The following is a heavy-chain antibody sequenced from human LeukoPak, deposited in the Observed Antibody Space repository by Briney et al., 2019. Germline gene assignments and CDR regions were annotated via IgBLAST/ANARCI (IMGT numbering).Heavy chain of an antibody. D-gene: IGHD3-22*01. Sequence: GGSLRLSCAASGFTFDGYGVSWVRQAPGKGLERVSGINWNGGGTGYADSVKGRFTICRDNAKNSLYLQMNSLRAEDTALYYCARALRTPYYYDGSGYYYDAFDIWGQGTMLTVSS. CDR3: ARALRTPYYYDGSGYYYDAFDI. J-gene: IGHJ3*02. CDR2: INWNGGGT. V-gene: IGHV3-20*04. CDR1: GFTFDGYG.